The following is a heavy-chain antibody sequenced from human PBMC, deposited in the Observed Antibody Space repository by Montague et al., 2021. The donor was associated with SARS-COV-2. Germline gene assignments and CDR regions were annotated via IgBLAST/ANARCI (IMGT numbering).Heavy chain of an antibody. J-gene: IGHJ3*02. V-gene: IGHV3-30-3*01. D-gene: IGHD3-10*01. Sequence: SLRLSCAASGFTFSSYAMHWVRQAPGKGLEWVAVISYDGSNKYYADSAKGRFTISRDNSKNTLYLQMNSLRAEDTAVYYCAREETITDAFDIWGQGTMVTVSS. CDR2: ISYDGSNK. CDR3: AREETITDAFDI. CDR1: GFTFSSYA.